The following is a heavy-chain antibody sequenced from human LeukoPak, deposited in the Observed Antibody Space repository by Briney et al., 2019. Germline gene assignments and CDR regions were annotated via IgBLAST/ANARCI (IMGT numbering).Heavy chain of an antibody. CDR2: ISSGSSYI. J-gene: IGHJ4*02. Sequence: GGSLRLSCAASGFTFSSYSMNWVRQAPGKGLEWVSSISSGSSYIYYADSVKGRFTISRDNAKNSLYLQMNSLRADDTAVYYXXXXXGXGXXXPLXYFDYWXQGTLVTVSS. CDR1: GFTFSSYS. CDR3: XXXXGXGXXXPLXYFDY. V-gene: IGHV3-21*01. D-gene: IGHD2-21*01.